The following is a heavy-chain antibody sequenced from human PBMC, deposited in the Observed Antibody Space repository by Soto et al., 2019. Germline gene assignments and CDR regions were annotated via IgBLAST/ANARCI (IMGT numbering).Heavy chain of an antibody. J-gene: IGHJ5*02. CDR1: GFTFRDSY. CDR3: AGVIGGAYFRNGFDP. Sequence: QVQLVESGGTLVKPGGSLRLSCAASGFTFRDSYMTWIRQAPGKGLEWVSYISGSSSNTNYADSVKGRFTISRDNAKNSLYLQMNSLRAEDTAMYYCAGVIGGAYFRNGFDPWGEGTLVTVSP. D-gene: IGHD1-26*01. V-gene: IGHV3-11*05. CDR2: ISGSSSNT.